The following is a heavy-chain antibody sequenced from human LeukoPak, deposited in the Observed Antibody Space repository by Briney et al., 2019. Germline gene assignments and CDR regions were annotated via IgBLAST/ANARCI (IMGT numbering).Heavy chain of an antibody. J-gene: IGHJ6*03. CDR1: GGSISSSSYY. V-gene: IGHV4-39*07. Sequence: PSETLSLTCTVSGGSISSSSYYWGWIRQPPGKGLEWIGSIYYSGSTYYNPSLKSRVTISVDTSKNQFSLKLSSVTAADTAVYYCARARDGIAAAGNLNYYYYYMDVWGKGTTVTISS. CDR3: ARARDGIAAAGNLNYYYYYMDV. CDR2: IYYSGST. D-gene: IGHD6-13*01.